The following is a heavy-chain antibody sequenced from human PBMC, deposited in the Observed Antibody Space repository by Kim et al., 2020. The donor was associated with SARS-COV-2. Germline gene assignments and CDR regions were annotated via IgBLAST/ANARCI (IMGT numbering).Heavy chain of an antibody. J-gene: IGHJ6*03. CDR2: IIPIFCTA. CDR3: AGLWFRELFPGYYYMDV. D-gene: IGHD3-10*01. Sequence: SVKVSCKASGGTFSSYAISWVRQAPGQGLEWMGGIIPIFCTANYAQKFQGGVTITADESTSTAYMELSSLRSEDTAVYYCAGLWFRELFPGYYYMDVWGKGTTVTVSS. V-gene: IGHV1-69*13. CDR1: GGTFSSYA.